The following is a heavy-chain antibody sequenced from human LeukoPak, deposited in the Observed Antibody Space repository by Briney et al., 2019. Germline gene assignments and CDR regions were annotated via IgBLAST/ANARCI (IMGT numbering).Heavy chain of an antibody. D-gene: IGHD3-9*01. CDR3: ARGYYDILTGYVGDPNWFDP. CDR2: IYYSGST. V-gene: IGHV4-59*01. Sequence: SETLSLTCTVSGGSISSYYWSWIRQPPGKGLEWIGYIYYSGSTNYNPSLKSRVTKSVDTSKNQFSLKLSSVTAADTAVYYCARGYYDILTGYVGDPNWFDPWGQGTLVTVSS. CDR1: GGSISSYY. J-gene: IGHJ5*02.